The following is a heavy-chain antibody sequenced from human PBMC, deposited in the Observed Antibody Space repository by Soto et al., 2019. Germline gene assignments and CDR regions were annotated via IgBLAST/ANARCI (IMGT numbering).Heavy chain of an antibody. CDR1: GFFCSSYD. V-gene: IGHV3-23*01. Sequence: GGSLRLSCAASGFFCSSYDMSWVRQAPGKGLEWVSTILVDGRTFYVDSVKGRLTISRDSSQNTVYLQMNSLTAGDTALYYCAKATATGGGAFDICGQGTVVTVSS. CDR2: ILVDGRT. CDR3: AKATATGGGAFDI. J-gene: IGHJ3*02. D-gene: IGHD2-8*02.